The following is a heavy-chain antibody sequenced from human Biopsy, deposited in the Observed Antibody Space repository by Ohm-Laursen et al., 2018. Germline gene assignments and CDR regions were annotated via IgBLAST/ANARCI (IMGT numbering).Heavy chain of an antibody. V-gene: IGHV1-46*01. CDR1: GYSFTSYY. J-gene: IGHJ4*02. Sequence: ATVKISCNASGYSFTSYYMHWVRQAPGQGLEWMGMINPSGSTTSYPQIFQGRVTMTRDTSKSTVYMELSSLRSADTAVYFCARNTGWYGDLYYFDYWGQGTLVTVSS. CDR2: INPSGSTT. D-gene: IGHD6-19*01. CDR3: ARNTGWYGDLYYFDY.